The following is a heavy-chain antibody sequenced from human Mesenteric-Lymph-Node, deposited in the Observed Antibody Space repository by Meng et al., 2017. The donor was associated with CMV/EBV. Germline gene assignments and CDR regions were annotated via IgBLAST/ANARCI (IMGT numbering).Heavy chain of an antibody. D-gene: IGHD2-15*01. CDR2: INSDGSST. CDR1: GFTFSSYW. J-gene: IGHJ6*02. CDR3: AKVGGYCSGGSCYGGDV. V-gene: IGHV3-74*01. Sequence: GESLKISCAASGFTFSSYWMHWVRQAPGKGLVWVSGINSDGSSTTYADSVKGRFTISRDNSKNTLYLQMNSLRAEDTAVYYCAKVGGYCSGGSCYGGDVWGQGTTVTVSS.